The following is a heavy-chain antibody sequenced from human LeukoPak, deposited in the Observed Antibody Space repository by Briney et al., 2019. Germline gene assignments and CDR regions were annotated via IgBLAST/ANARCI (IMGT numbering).Heavy chain of an antibody. D-gene: IGHD6-19*01. CDR1: GYSINRGYY. CDR2: VYYSGKT. CDR3: ARHEHKAVVGDT. V-gene: IGHV4-38-2*02. Sequence: SETLSLTCTVSGYSINRGYYWGWIRQPPGKGLEWIGRVYYSGKTFYSPSLESRLTISVDTSKNHFSLSLMSVTAADTAVYFCARHEHKAVVGDTWGQGTLLTVPS. J-gene: IGHJ5*02.